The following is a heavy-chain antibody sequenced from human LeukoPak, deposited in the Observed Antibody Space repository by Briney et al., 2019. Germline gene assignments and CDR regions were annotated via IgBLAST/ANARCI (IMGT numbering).Heavy chain of an antibody. Sequence: SETLSLTCTVSGGSISSYYWSWIRQPPGKGLEWIGYIYYSGSTNYNPSLKSRVTISVDTSKNQFSLKLSSVTAADTAVYYCARARIAAAGNAFDIWGQGTMVTVSS. CDR2: IYYSGST. CDR3: ARARIAAAGNAFDI. CDR1: GGSISSYY. V-gene: IGHV4-59*01. J-gene: IGHJ3*02. D-gene: IGHD6-13*01.